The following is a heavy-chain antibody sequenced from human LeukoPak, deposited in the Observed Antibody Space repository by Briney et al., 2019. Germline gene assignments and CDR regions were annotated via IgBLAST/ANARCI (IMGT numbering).Heavy chain of an antibody. CDR2: IYNGGNI. V-gene: IGHV4-59*01. CDR3: ARASDIAVTGFDC. Sequence: PSETLSLTCTVSGASISSYYWNWIRQTPSNGLEWIASIYNGGNINYNPSLKSRVTISMDTSKSHFSLSLSSVTAADTAVYFCARASDIAVTGFDCWGQGLLVTVS. CDR1: GASISSYY. J-gene: IGHJ4*01. D-gene: IGHD6-19*01.